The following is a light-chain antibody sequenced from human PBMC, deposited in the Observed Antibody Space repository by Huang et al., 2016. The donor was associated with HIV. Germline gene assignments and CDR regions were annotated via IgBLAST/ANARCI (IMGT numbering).Light chain of an antibody. J-gene: IGKJ1*01. CDR2: RTS. V-gene: IGKV3-15*01. CDR3: QQYDNWPPWT. Sequence: EVVMTQSPATLSVSPGERATLSCRASQRISSHLAWYQQKPGQAPRLLIFRTSLRATGVPARFSGSGSGTEFTLTISSLQSEDFAIYYCQQYDNWPPWTFGQGTKVEIK. CDR1: QRISSH.